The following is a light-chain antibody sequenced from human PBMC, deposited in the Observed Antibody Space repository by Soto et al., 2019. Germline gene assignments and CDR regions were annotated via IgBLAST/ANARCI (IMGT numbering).Light chain of an antibody. J-gene: IGKJ4*01. CDR1: QSVSSSY. CDR2: GAS. V-gene: IGKV3-15*01. CDR3: QQYNNWPLT. Sequence: EIVLTQSPGTLSLSPGERATLSCRASQSVSSSYLAWYQQKPGQAPRLLIYGASSRATGIPARFSGSVSGTEFTLTISRLQSEDFAVYYCQQYNNWPLTFGGGTKVDIK.